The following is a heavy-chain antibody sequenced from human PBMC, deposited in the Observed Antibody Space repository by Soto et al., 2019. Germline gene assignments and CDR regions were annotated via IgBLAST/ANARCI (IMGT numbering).Heavy chain of an antibody. J-gene: IGHJ4*02. CDR1: GYIFADYW. Sequence: GESLKISCKASGYIFADYWVAWVRQMPGKGLEWMGIIYPGDSDTRYSPSFQGQVTISADKSTSTAYLQWSSLKASDSAIYYCARPLDLFGYFYNYWGQGTLVTVSS. CDR3: ARPLDLFGYFYNY. CDR2: IYPGDSDT. V-gene: IGHV5-51*01. D-gene: IGHD3-22*01.